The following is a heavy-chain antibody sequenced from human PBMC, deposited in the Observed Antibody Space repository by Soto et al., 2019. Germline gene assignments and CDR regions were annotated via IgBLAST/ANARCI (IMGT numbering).Heavy chain of an antibody. Sequence: QVQLVQSGAEVKKPGSSVKVSCKASGGTFSSYAISWVRQAPGQGLEWMGGIIPIFGTANYAQKFQGRVTIAADESTSTAYMELSSLRSEDTAVYYCARVSIALGSGRSKPKNWFDPWGQGNLVTVSS. J-gene: IGHJ5*02. D-gene: IGHD3-10*01. V-gene: IGHV1-69*01. CDR1: GGTFSSYA. CDR3: ARVSIALGSGRSKPKNWFDP. CDR2: IIPIFGTA.